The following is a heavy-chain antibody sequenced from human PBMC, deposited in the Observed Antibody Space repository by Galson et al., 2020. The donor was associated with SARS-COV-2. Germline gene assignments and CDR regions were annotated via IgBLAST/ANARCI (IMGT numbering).Heavy chain of an antibody. CDR1: NGSISSYY. J-gene: IGHJ4*02. Sequence: SETLSLTCSVSNGSISSYYWAWIRQTPGKGLEWIGFFHSDGSTNYNPSLKSRVTISVDTSKNRFSLKLSSLTAADTAVYFCARYTKSSVSFDYWGQGTLVTVSS. D-gene: IGHD6-6*01. CDR2: FHSDGST. V-gene: IGHV4-4*08. CDR3: ARYTKSSVSFDY.